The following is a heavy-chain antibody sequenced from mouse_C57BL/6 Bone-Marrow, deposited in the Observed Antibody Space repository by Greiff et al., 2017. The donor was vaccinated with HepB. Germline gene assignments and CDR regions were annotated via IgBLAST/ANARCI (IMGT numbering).Heavy chain of an antibody. CDR3: ARDGYYYGSSLDY. CDR1: GFTFSDYY. CDR2: INYDGSST. J-gene: IGHJ2*01. Sequence: EVHLVESEGGLVQPGSSMKLSCTASGFTFSDYYMAWVRQVPEKGLEWVANINYDGSSTYYLDSLKSRFIISRDNGKNILYLQMSSLKSEDTATYYCARDGYYYGSSLDYWGQGTTLTVSS. V-gene: IGHV5-16*01. D-gene: IGHD1-1*01.